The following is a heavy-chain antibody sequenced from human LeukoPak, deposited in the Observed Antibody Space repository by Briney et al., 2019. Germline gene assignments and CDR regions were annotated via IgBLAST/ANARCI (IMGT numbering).Heavy chain of an antibody. CDR2: INPNSGGT. CDR3: AAYYYGSGSRNYYFDY. D-gene: IGHD3-10*01. J-gene: IGHJ4*02. V-gene: IGHV1-2*06. Sequence: GASVKVSCKASGYTFTGYYMHWVRQAPGQGLEWMGRINPNSGGTNYAQKFQGRVTMTRDTSISTAYMELSRLRSDDTAVYYCAAYYYGSGSRNYYFDYWGQGTLVTVSS. CDR1: GYTFTGYY.